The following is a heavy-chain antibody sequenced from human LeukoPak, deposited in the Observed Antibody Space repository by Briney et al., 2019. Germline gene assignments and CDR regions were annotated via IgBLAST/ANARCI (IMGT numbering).Heavy chain of an antibody. J-gene: IGHJ4*02. CDR1: GFTFSSYW. CDR3: ARAEDYGDYRGPNFDY. Sequence: PGGSLRLSCAASGFTFSSYWMNWARQAPGKGLEWVAVILNDGSNKYYADSVKSRFIISRDNSKNTLHLQMNSLRAEDTAVYYCARAEDYGDYRGPNFDYWGQGTLVTVSS. CDR2: ILNDGSNK. V-gene: IGHV3-30-3*01. D-gene: IGHD4-17*01.